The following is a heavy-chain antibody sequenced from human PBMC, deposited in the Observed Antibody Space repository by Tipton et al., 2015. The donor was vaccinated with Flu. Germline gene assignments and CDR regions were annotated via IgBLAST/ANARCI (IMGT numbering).Heavy chain of an antibody. CDR3: VRAIAAAGSR. CDR1: GFTFSGYW. D-gene: IGHD6-13*01. J-gene: IGHJ4*02. Sequence: QLVQSGGALVQPGASLRLSCAASGFTFSGYWMHWVRQAPGKGLVWVSRISTDGSTPYYADSVKGRFTISRDNAKNSLYLQMNSLRVEDTAVYYCVRAIAAAGSRWGQGTLVTVSS. V-gene: IGHV3-74*02. CDR2: ISTDGSTP.